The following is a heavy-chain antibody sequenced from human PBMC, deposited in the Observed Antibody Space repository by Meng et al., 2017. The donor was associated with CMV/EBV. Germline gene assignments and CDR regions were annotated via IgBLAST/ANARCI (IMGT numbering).Heavy chain of an antibody. J-gene: IGHJ1*01. CDR3: ASGVGVVIILSRRGTGR. Sequence: SQTLSLTCAVYGGSFSGYYWSWIRQPPGKGLEWIGEINHSGSTNYNPSLKSRVTISVDTSKNQFSLKLSSVTAADTAVYYCASGVGVVIILSRRGTGRWGQGTLVTVSS. CDR2: INHSGST. D-gene: IGHD3-3*01. CDR1: GGSFSGYY. V-gene: IGHV4-34*01.